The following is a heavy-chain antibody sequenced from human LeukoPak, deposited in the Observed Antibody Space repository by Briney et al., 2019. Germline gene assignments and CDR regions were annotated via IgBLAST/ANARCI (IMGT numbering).Heavy chain of an antibody. CDR2: INHSGST. J-gene: IGHJ5*02. CDR3: ARGLVVPAATLPWFDP. CDR1: GGSFSGYY. Sequence: SETLSLTCAVYGGSFSGYYWSWIRQPPGKGLEWIGEINHSGSTNYNPSLKSRVTISVDTSKNQFSLKLSSVTAADTAVYYCARGLVVPAATLPWFDPWGQGTLVTVSS. D-gene: IGHD2-2*01. V-gene: IGHV4-34*01.